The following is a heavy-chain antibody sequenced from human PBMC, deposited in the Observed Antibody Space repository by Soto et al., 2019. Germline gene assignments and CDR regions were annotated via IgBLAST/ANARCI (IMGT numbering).Heavy chain of an antibody. Sequence: GGSLRLSCAASGFTFSGSAMHWVRQASGKGLEWVGRIRSKANSYARAYAASVKGRFTISRDDSKNTAYLQMNSLKTEDTAVYYCTTVWFGESLRDYWGQGTLVTVSS. CDR3: TTVWFGESLRDY. CDR1: GFTFSGSA. J-gene: IGHJ4*02. CDR2: IRSKANSYAR. V-gene: IGHV3-73*01. D-gene: IGHD3-10*01.